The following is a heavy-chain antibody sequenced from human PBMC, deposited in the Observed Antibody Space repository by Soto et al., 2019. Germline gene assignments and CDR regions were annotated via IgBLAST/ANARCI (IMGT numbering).Heavy chain of an antibody. CDR2: ISSNGGST. Sequence: EVQLVESGGGLVQPGGSLRLSCAASGFTFSSYAMHWVRQAPGKGLEYVSAISSNGGSTYYANSVKGRFTISRDNPKNTLYLQMGSLRAEDMAVYYCASGYSYGSYWGQGTLVTVSS. J-gene: IGHJ4*02. CDR3: ASGYSYGSY. D-gene: IGHD5-18*01. CDR1: GFTFSSYA. V-gene: IGHV3-64*01.